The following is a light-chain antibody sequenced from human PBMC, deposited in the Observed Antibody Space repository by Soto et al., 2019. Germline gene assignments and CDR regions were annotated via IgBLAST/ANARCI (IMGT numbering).Light chain of an antibody. CDR1: SSDIGDYNF. CDR3: SSYTASSTLEV. CDR2: EIT. Sequence: QAVVTQPASVSGSPGQSITISCTGTSSDIGDYNFVSWYQQHPGKAPKLMLYEITYRPSGVSNRFSGSKSGNTASLTISGLQAEDEADYYCSSYTASSTLEVFGGGTKLTVL. V-gene: IGLV2-14*01. J-gene: IGLJ3*02.